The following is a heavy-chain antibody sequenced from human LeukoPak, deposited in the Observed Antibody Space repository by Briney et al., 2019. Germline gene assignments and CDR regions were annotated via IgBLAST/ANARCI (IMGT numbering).Heavy chain of an antibody. CDR2: IRSKAYGETA. CDR1: GFTFGDYA. CDR3: TRDRGAYNLYDY. Sequence: GGPLRLSCTASGFTFGDYAMSWIRQAPGKGLEWVGFIRSKAYGETADYAASVKGRFTISRVDSKAIAYLQMNSLKTEDTAVYHCTRDRGAYNLYDYWGQGTLVTVSS. J-gene: IGHJ4*02. D-gene: IGHD1-1*01. V-gene: IGHV3-49*03.